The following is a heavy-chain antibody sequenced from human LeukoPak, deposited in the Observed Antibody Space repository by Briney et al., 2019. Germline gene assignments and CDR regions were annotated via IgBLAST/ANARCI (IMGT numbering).Heavy chain of an antibody. CDR1: GGSFSGYY. V-gene: IGHV4-34*01. CDR2: INHSGST. D-gene: IGHD2-15*01. CDR3: ARTGGYCSGGSCYGEYFQH. Sequence: SETLSLTCAVYGGSFSGYYWSWIRQPPGKGLEWIGEINHSGSTNYNPSLKSQVTILVDTSKNQFSLKLSSVTAADTAVYYCARTGGYCSGGSCYGEYFQHWGQGTLVTVSS. J-gene: IGHJ1*01.